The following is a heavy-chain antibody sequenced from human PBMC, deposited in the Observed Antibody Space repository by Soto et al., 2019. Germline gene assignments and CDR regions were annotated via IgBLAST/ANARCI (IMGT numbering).Heavy chain of an antibody. CDR1: GFSLITSGVG. Sequence: QITLKEAGPTLVKPTQTLTLTCSFSGFSLITSGVGVGWIRQLPGKALEWLALIYWDDDKGYSTSLKSRLTITKDTSRNQVVLTMTNMDPADTATYYCAHTMAPRIFDYWGQGTLVTVSS. J-gene: IGHJ4*02. V-gene: IGHV2-5*02. CDR2: IYWDDDK. CDR3: AHTMAPRIFDY.